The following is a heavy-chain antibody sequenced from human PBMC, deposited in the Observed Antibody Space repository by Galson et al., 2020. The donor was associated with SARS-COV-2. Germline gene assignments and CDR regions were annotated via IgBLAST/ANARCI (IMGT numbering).Heavy chain of an antibody. CDR3: ARDLDTMVRGVIIGGFDP. D-gene: IGHD3-10*01. Sequence: GGSLRLSCAASGFTFSSYGMHWVRQAPGKGLEWVAVIWYDGSNKYYADSVKGRFTISRDNSKNTLYLQMNSLRAEDTAVYYCARDLDTMVRGVIIGGFDPWGQGTLVTVSS. V-gene: IGHV3-33*08. CDR2: IWYDGSNK. CDR1: GFTFSSYG. J-gene: IGHJ5*02.